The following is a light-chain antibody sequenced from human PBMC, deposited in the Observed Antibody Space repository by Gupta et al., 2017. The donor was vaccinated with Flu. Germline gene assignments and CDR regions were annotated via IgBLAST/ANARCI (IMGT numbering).Light chain of an antibody. Sequence: SALTQPASVSGSPGKSMTISCTGTSSDVGDYKNVSWYQQHPGKAPKLMIYDVSYRPSGVSNRFSGSKSGNTASLTISGLQAEDEADYYCSSYTSSNTLQVIFGGGTRLTVL. J-gene: IGLJ2*01. CDR1: SSDVGDYKN. CDR3: SSYTSSNTLQVI. V-gene: IGLV2-14*03. CDR2: DVS.